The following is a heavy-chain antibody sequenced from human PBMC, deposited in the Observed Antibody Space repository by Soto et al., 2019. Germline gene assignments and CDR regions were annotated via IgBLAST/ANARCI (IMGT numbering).Heavy chain of an antibody. CDR1: GGSFSGYY. Sequence: SETLSLTCAVYGGSFSGYYWSWIRQPPGKGLEWIGEINHSGSTNYNPSLKSRVTISVDTSKNQFSLKLSSVTAADTAVYYCARRVAYYYYGMDVWGQGTTVTVSS. V-gene: IGHV4-34*01. D-gene: IGHD2-21*01. J-gene: IGHJ6*02. CDR3: ARRVAYYYYGMDV. CDR2: INHSGST.